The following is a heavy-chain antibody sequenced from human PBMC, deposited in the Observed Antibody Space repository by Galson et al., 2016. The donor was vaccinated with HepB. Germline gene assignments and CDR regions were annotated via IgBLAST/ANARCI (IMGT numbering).Heavy chain of an antibody. V-gene: IGHV5-10-1*01. J-gene: IGHJ4*02. D-gene: IGHD5-24*01. Sequence: QSGAEVKKPGESLTISCKASGYSFTNNWISWVRQTPGKGLEWMGKIDPSDSYTNYSPSFEGHVTISADKSISTAYLQWSSLKASDTAIYYCANWGDGYNYILDYWGQGTLVTVSS. CDR1: GYSFTNNW. CDR3: ANWGDGYNYILDY. CDR2: IDPSDSYT.